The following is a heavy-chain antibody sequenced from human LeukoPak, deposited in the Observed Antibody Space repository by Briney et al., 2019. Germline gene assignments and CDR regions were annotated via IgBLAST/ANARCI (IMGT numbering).Heavy chain of an antibody. CDR1: GGSISSYY. CDR3: ARRISGYSGYYYYYMDV. J-gene: IGHJ6*03. D-gene: IGHD3-22*01. Sequence: PSGTLSLTCTVSGGSISSYYWSWIRQPPGKGLEWIGYIYYTGSTNYNPSLKSRVTISVDTSKNQFSLKLSSVTAADTAVYYCARRISGYSGYYYYYMDVWGKGTTVTISS. V-gene: IGHV4-59*01. CDR2: IYYTGST.